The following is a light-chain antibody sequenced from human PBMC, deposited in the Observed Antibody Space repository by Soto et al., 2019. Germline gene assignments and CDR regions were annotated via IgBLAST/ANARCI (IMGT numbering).Light chain of an antibody. CDR3: QRYDISPFP. V-gene: IGKV3-20*01. CDR2: GAS. Sequence: ESALTQSPGTPSLSPGERATLSCRASQSVSSPYLAWYQQKPGQAPRLLLYGASSRGTGIPDRFSGSGSGTDFTLTISRLEPEDFAVDHCQRYDISPFPFGQGTKLEIK. J-gene: IGKJ2*01. CDR1: QSVSSPY.